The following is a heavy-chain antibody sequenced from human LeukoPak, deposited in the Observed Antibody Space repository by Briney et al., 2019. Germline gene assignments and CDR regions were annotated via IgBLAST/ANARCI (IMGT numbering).Heavy chain of an antibody. CDR1: GFTFNNYA. CDR2: ISSSGGST. Sequence: GGSLRLSCAASGFTFNNYAMSWVRQAPEKGLEWVSTISSSGGSTYYADSVKGRFTISRDNSKNTLYLQMNSLRADDTAVHYCAKRGVAGTFYFDYWGQGTLVTVSS. V-gene: IGHV3-23*01. D-gene: IGHD6-19*01. CDR3: AKRGVAGTFYFDY. J-gene: IGHJ4*02.